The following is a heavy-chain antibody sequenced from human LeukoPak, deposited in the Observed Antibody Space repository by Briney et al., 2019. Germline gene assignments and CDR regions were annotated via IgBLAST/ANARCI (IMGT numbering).Heavy chain of an antibody. Sequence: PSETLSLTCTVSGGSISSGGYYWSWIRQHTGKVLEWIGYIYYSGSTYYNPSLKSRVTISVDTSKNQFSLKLSSVTAADTAVYYCARVPPTEVGWFAPWGQGTLVTVSS. J-gene: IGHJ5*02. CDR2: IYYSGST. CDR3: ARVPPTEVGWFAP. D-gene: IGHD4-23*01. V-gene: IGHV4-31*03. CDR1: GGSISSGGYY.